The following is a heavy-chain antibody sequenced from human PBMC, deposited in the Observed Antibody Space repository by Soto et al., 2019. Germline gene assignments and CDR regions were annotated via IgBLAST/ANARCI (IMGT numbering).Heavy chain of an antibody. CDR3: ARRPTYYDILTGYFFGVNWFDP. CDR1: GGSFSGYY. D-gene: IGHD3-9*01. Sequence: SETLSLTCAVYGGSFSGYYWSWIRQPPGKGLEWIGEINHSGSTNYNPSLKSRVTISVDTSKNQFSLKLSSVTAADTAVYYCARRPTYYDILTGYFFGVNWFDPWGQGTLVTVS. V-gene: IGHV4-34*01. CDR2: INHSGST. J-gene: IGHJ5*02.